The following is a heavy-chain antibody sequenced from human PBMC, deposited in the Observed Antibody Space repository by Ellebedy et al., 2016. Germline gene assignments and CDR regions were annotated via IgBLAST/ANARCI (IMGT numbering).Heavy chain of an antibody. CDR2: IYYSGST. CDR3: ARETSGRRGGYYMDV. J-gene: IGHJ6*03. CDR1: GGSISGDYY. Sequence: SETLSLTXTVSGGSISGDYYWSWIRQHPAKGLEWIGYIYYSGSTYYNPSLRGRVTISVDTSNNQFSLKLSSVTAADTAVYYCARETSGRRGGYYMDVWGKGTRVTVSS. V-gene: IGHV4-31*03. D-gene: IGHD3-10*01.